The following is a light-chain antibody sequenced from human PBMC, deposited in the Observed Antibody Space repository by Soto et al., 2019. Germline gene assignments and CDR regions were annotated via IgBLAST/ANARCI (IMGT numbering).Light chain of an antibody. CDR1: SSIIGINT. CDR2: SNN. J-gene: IGLJ3*02. CDR3: GIWDDSLNGWV. V-gene: IGLV1-44*01. Sequence: QSVLTQPPSASGTPGQRVTISCSGSSSIIGINTVSWYQQLPGTAPKLLIYSNNQRPSGVPDRFSGSKSGPSASLAISGLQSEDEANYYCGIWDDSLNGWVFGGGTQLTVL.